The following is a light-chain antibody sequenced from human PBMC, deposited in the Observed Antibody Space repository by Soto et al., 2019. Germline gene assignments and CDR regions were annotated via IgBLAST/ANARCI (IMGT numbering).Light chain of an antibody. Sequence: EMVLPQSPPTLSFFPGERATLPCMASQSVSSYLAWYQQKPGQAPRLLIYDASNRATGIPARFSGSGSGTDFTLTISSLEPEDFAVYYCQQRSNWPWTFGQGTKVDIK. J-gene: IGKJ1*01. V-gene: IGKV3-11*01. CDR1: QSVSSY. CDR2: DAS. CDR3: QQRSNWPWT.